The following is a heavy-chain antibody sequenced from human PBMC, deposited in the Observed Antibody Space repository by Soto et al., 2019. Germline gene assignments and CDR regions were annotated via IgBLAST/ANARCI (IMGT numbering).Heavy chain of an antibody. D-gene: IGHD6-19*01. CDR3: AKDRGSSGWYRTSHYYGMDV. J-gene: IGHJ6*02. CDR2: ISGSGGST. Sequence: EVQLLESGGGLVQPGGSLRLSCAASGFTFSSYAMSWVRQAPGKGLEWVSAISGSGGSTYYADSVKGRFTISRDNSKNTLYLQMNSLRAEDTAVYYCAKDRGSSGWYRTSHYYGMDVWGQGTTVTVSS. CDR1: GFTFSSYA. V-gene: IGHV3-23*01.